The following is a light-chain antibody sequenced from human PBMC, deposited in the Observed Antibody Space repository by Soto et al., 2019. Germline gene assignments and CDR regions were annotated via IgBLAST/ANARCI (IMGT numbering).Light chain of an antibody. V-gene: IGKV3-15*01. CDR2: GAS. CDR1: QSVSSN. Sequence: PGGTATLSCRASQSVSSNLAWYQQKPGQAPRLLIYGASTRATDIPARFSGSGSGTEFTLTISSLQSEDFAVYYCQQYNNFWTFGQGTKVEIK. CDR3: QQYNNFWT. J-gene: IGKJ1*01.